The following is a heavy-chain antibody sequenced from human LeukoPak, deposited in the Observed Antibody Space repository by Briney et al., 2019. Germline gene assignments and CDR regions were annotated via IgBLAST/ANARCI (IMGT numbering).Heavy chain of an antibody. CDR3: ARAYYYDSSGYYYPDAFDI. CDR2: IYYSGST. J-gene: IGHJ3*02. D-gene: IGHD3-22*01. CDR1: GGSISSYY. Sequence: MTSETLSLTCTVSGGSISSYYWSWIRQPPGKGLEWIGYIYYSGSTNYNPSLKSRVTISVDTSKNQFSLKLSSVTAADTAVYYCARAYYYDSSGYYYPDAFDIWGQGTMVTVSS. V-gene: IGHV4-59*01.